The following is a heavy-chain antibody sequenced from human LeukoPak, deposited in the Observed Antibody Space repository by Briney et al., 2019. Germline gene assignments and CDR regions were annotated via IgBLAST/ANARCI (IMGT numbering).Heavy chain of an antibody. V-gene: IGHV3-21*01. CDR3: ARDPTPRYCSGGSCYTHYGMDV. J-gene: IGHJ6*02. Sequence: GGSLRLSCAASGFTFSSYSMNWVRQAPGKGLEWVSSISSSSSYIYYADSVKGRLTISRDNAKNSLYLQMNSLRAEDTAVYYCARDPTPRYCSGGSCYTHYGMDVWGQGTTVTVSS. CDR2: ISSSSSYI. CDR1: GFTFSSYS. D-gene: IGHD2-15*01.